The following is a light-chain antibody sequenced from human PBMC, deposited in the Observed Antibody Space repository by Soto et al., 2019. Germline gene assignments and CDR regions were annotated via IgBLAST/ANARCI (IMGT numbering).Light chain of an antibody. V-gene: IGLV4-60*02. Sequence: QSVLTQSSSASASLGSSVKLTCTLSSGHSGYIIAWHQQQPGKAPRYLMKVEGSGHYNKGSGVPDRFSGSSSGADRYLTISNLQFEDDSDYYVETWDRNTGIFGGGTKLTVL. CDR3: ETWDRNTGI. J-gene: IGLJ2*01. CDR1: SGHSGYI. CDR2: VEGSGHY.